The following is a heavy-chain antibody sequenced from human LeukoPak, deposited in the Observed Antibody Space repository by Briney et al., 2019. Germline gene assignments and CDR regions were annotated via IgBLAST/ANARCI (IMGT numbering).Heavy chain of an antibody. V-gene: IGHV3-23*01. CDR3: AKGSSGYFFDL. CDR2: ISNDGGGT. Sequence: GGSLRLSCAASGFTFSRYWMHWVRQAPGKGLEWVSAISNDGGGTTYADFVKGRFSVSRDNSKNTLFLQMNSLRAEDTALYYCAKGSSGYFFDLWGQGTLVTVSS. D-gene: IGHD3-22*01. CDR1: GFTFSRYW. J-gene: IGHJ4*02.